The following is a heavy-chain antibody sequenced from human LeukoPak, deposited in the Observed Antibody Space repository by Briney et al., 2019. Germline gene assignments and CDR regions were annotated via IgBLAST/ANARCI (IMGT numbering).Heavy chain of an antibody. J-gene: IGHJ4*02. D-gene: IGHD6-13*01. CDR2: LSGDGGTT. Sequence: GGSLRLSCAASDFTFSSHWMYWVRQAPGKGLVWVARLSGDGGTTRHADSVKGRFTISRDNAKNSLYLQMNSLRAEDTAVYYCARDTSAEKGQQLANWGQGTLVTVFS. CDR3: ARDTSAEKGQQLAN. V-gene: IGHV3-74*01. CDR1: DFTFSSHW.